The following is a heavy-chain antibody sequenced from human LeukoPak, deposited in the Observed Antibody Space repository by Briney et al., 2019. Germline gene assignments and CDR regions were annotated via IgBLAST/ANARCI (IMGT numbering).Heavy chain of an antibody. D-gene: IGHD3-10*01. CDR2: IYYSGST. CDR1: GGSISSYY. J-gene: IGHJ6*03. CDR3: ARLRRSYGSGSYYKSYYYYYYMDV. V-gene: IGHV4-59*12. Sequence: SETLSLTCTVSGGSISSYYWSWIRQPPGKGLEWIGYIYYSGSTNYNPSLKSRVTISVDTSKNQFSLKLSSVTAADTAVYYCARLRRSYGSGSYYKSYYYYYYMDVWGKGTTVTISS.